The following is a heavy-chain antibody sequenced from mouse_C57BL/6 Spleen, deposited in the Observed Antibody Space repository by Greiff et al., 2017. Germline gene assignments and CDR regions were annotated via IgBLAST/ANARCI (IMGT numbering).Heavy chain of an antibody. V-gene: IGHV1-22*01. CDR3: ARSTGGYYLDD. CDR2: INPNNGGT. CDR1: GYTFTDYN. J-gene: IGHJ2*01. D-gene: IGHD4-1*01. Sequence: LQQSGPELVKPGASVKMSCKASGYTFTDYNMTWVKQSHGKSLEWIGYINPNNGGTSYNQKFKGKATLTVNQSTSTAYLELRSLTSEDSAVYYCARSTGGYYLDDWGQGATLAVSS.